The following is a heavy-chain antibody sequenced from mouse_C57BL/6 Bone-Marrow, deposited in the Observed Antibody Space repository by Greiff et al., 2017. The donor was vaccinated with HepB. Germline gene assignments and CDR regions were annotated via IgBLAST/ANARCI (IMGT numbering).Heavy chain of an antibody. D-gene: IGHD1-1*01. V-gene: IGHV1-19*01. CDR1: GYTFTDYY. J-gene: IGHJ2*01. CDR3: ASHYYGSSWGY. CDR2: INPYNGGT. Sequence: VQLQQSGPVLVKPGASVKMSCKASGYTFTDYYMNWVKQSHGKSLEWIGVINPYNGGTSYNQKFKGKATLTVDKSSSTAYMELNSLTSEDSAVYYCASHYYGSSWGYWGQGTTLTVSS.